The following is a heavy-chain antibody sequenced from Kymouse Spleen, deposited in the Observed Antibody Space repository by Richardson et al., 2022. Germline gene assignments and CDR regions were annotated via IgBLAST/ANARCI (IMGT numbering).Heavy chain of an antibody. CDR2: IKSKTDGGTT. CDR1: GFTFSNAW. V-gene: IGHV3-15*01. CDR3: TTISYSGSSNYYYYYGMDV. D-gene: IGHD1-26*01. J-gene: IGHJ6*02. Sequence: EVQLVESGGGLVKPGGSLRLSCAASGFTFSNAWMSWVRQAPGKGLEWVGRIKSKTDGGTTDYAAPVKGRFTISRDDSKNTLYLQMNSLKTEDTAVYYCTTISYSGSSNYYYYYGMDVWGQGTTVTVSS.